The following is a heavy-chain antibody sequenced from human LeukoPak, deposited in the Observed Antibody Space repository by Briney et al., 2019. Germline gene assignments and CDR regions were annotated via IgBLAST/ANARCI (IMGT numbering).Heavy chain of an antibody. CDR2: IKQDGSEN. D-gene: IGHD3-10*01. V-gene: IGHV3-7*05. J-gene: IGHJ5*02. Sequence: PGGSLRLSCAASGFTFGSYWMTWVRQAPGKGLEWVANIKQDGSENYYVDSVKGRFTISRDNAKNSLYLQMNSLRAEDTAVYYCARGYYTINWFDPWGQGTLVTV. CDR3: ARGYYTINWFDP. CDR1: GFTFGSYW.